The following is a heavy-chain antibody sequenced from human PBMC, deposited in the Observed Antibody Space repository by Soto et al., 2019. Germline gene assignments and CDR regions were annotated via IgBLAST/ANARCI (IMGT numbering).Heavy chain of an antibody. CDR3: AREQYYYDSSGYYWASYYYYGMDV. Sequence: VASVKVSCKASGYTFTSYGISWVRQAPGQGLEWMGWISAYNGNTNYAQKLQGRVTMTTDTSTSTAYMELRSLRSDDTAVYYCAREQYYYDSSGYYWASYYYYGMDVWGQGTTVTVS. CDR1: GYTFTSYG. J-gene: IGHJ6*02. D-gene: IGHD3-22*01. V-gene: IGHV1-18*01. CDR2: ISAYNGNT.